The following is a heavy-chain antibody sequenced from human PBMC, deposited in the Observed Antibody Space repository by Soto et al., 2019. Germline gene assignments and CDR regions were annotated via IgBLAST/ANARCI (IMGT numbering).Heavy chain of an antibody. J-gene: IGHJ6*02. CDR3: AKVQPSLYDILTGYLSEDYYGMDV. CDR1: GFTFSSYA. V-gene: IGHV3-23*01. Sequence: GGSLRLSCAASGFTFSSYAMSWVRQAPGKGLEWVSAISGSGGSTYYADSVKGRFTISRDNSKNTLYLQMNSLRAEDTAVYYCAKVQPSLYDILTGYLSEDYYGMDVWGQGTTVTVSS. CDR2: ISGSGGST. D-gene: IGHD3-9*01.